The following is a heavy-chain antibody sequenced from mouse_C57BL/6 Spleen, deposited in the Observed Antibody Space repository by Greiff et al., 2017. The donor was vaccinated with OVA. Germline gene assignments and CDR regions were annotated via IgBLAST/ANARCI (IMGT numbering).Heavy chain of an antibody. J-gene: IGHJ1*03. CDR1: GYTFPSYD. V-gene: IGHV1-85*01. Sequence: QVQLQQSGPELVKPGASVKLSCKASGYTFPSYDLNWVKQRPGPGLEWIGWLYPRVGSTKYNEKFKGKATLTVDTSSSTAYMELHSLTSEDSAVYFCARGETGDWYFDVWGTGTTVTVSS. CDR2: LYPRVGST. D-gene: IGHD4-1*01. CDR3: ARGETGDWYFDV.